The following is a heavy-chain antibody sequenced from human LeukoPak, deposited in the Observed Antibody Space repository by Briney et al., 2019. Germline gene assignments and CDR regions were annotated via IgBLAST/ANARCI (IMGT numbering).Heavy chain of an antibody. Sequence: GGTLRLSCAASGFTFSAYWLNWVRQAQGKGLEWVANIKKDGSEKYYVDSVKGRFTLSRDSAKNSLYLQMNILRAEDTAVYYCARAEWSNWYFDLWGRGTLVTVSS. J-gene: IGHJ2*01. D-gene: IGHD3-3*01. V-gene: IGHV3-7*03. CDR3: ARAEWSNWYFDL. CDR1: GFTFSAYW. CDR2: IKKDGSEK.